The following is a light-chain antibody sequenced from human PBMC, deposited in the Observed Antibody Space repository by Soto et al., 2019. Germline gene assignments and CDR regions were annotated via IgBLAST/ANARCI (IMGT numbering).Light chain of an antibody. CDR1: QSISSN. V-gene: IGKV3-15*01. CDR3: QQYDKWPIT. CDR2: DAS. J-gene: IGKJ5*01. Sequence: EIVMTQSPATLSVSPGERATLSCWASQSISSNLAWHQQKPGQAPRLLIYDASTRATGIPARFSGGGSGTEFTLTISGLQSEDFAVYYCQQYDKWPITFGQGTRLEIK.